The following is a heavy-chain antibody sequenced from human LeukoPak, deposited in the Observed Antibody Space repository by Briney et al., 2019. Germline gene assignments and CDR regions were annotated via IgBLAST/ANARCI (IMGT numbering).Heavy chain of an antibody. D-gene: IGHD2-2*01. V-gene: IGHV3-64D*06. CDR2: ISSNGGST. CDR1: GFTFSSYA. CDR3: VKVGYCSSTSCYAYFDY. J-gene: IGHJ4*02. Sequence: GGSLRLSCSASGFTFSSYAMHRVRQAPGKGLEYVSAISSNGGSTYYADSVKGRFTISRDNSKNTLYLQMSSLRAEDTAVYYCVKVGYCSSTSCYAYFDYWGQGTLVTVSS.